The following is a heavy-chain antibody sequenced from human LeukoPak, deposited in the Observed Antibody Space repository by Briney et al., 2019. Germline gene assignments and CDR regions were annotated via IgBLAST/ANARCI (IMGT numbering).Heavy chain of an antibody. J-gene: IGHJ4*02. CDR1: GYTFTDHY. Sequence: ASVKVSCKALGYTFTDHYFHWLRQAPGQGIEWMGWIHPGRGDTNIAQRFQGRVSLTRDMAISTAYMELSRLTSDDTAVYYCARDHNWGPDYWGQGTLVSVSS. D-gene: IGHD7-27*01. CDR2: IHPGRGDT. V-gene: IGHV1-2*02. CDR3: ARDHNWGPDY.